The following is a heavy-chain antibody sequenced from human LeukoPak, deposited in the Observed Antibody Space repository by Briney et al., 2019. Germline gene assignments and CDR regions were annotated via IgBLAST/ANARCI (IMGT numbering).Heavy chain of an antibody. CDR3: ARGGFYYDSSLFDY. CDR2: IYYSGST. J-gene: IGHJ4*02. CDR1: GGSISSYY. V-gene: IGHV4-59*01. Sequence: PSETLSLTCTVTGGSISSYYWSWIRQPPGKGLEWIGYIYYSGSTNYNPSLKSRVTISVDTSKNQFSLKLSSVTAADTAVYYCARGGFYYDSSLFDYWRQGTLVTVSS. D-gene: IGHD3-22*01.